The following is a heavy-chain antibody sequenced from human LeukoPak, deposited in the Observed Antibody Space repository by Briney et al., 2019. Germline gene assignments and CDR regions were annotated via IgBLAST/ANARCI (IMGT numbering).Heavy chain of an antibody. CDR2: IYDSGSI. CDR3: ARGGSGYDSFYYYGMDV. V-gene: IGHV4-59*01. Sequence: PSETLSLTCTVSGGFISSYYWSWIRQPPGKGLEWIGYIYDSGSINYNPSLKSRVTISLDTSKNQFSLKLYSVTAADTAVYYCARGGSGYDSFYYYGMDVWGQGPTVTVSS. J-gene: IGHJ6*02. CDR1: GGFISSYY. D-gene: IGHD5-12*01.